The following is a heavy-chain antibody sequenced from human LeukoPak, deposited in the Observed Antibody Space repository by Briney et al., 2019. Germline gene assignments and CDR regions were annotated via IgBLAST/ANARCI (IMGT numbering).Heavy chain of an antibody. D-gene: IGHD2-15*01. Sequence: GASVKVSCKASGYTFTGYYMHWVRQAPGQGLEWMGWINPNSGGTNYAQKFQGRVTMTRGTSISTAYMELSRLRSDDTAVYYCARLYLQNCSGGSCYSGYFDYWGQGTLVTVSS. CDR2: INPNSGGT. J-gene: IGHJ4*02. CDR3: ARLYLQNCSGGSCYSGYFDY. CDR1: GYTFTGYY. V-gene: IGHV1-2*02.